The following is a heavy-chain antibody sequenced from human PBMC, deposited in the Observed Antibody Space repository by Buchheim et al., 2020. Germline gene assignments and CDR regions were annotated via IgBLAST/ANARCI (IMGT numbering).Heavy chain of an antibody. D-gene: IGHD3-3*01. V-gene: IGHV3-33*01. CDR3: ARDNGLEWLIYGMDV. Sequence: QVQLVESGGGVVQPGRSLRLSCAASGFTFSSYGMHWVRPAPGKGLEWVAVIWYDGSNKYYADSVKGRFTISRDNSKNTLYLQMNSLRAEDTAVYYCARDNGLEWLIYGMDVWGQGTT. J-gene: IGHJ6*02. CDR1: GFTFSSYG. CDR2: IWYDGSNK.